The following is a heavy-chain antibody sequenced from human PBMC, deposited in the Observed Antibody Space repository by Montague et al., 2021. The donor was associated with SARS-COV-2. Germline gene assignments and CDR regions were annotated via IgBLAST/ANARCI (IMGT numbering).Heavy chain of an antibody. D-gene: IGHD3-22*01. CDR1: GGSISSYY. CDR3: ARGTRVVGITPGFRW. V-gene: IGHV4-34*01. Sequence: SETLSLTCTVSGGSISSYYWTWIRQSPGKGLEWIGEIDHTGDTKYNPSLKSRVTISVGKSKNQFSLNVTSMTAADTAMYYCARGTRVVGITPGFRWWGQGTQVAVSS. CDR2: IDHTGDT. J-gene: IGHJ4*02.